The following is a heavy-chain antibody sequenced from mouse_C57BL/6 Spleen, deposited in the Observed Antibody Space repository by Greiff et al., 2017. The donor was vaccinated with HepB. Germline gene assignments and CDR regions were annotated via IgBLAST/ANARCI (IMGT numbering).Heavy chain of an antibody. J-gene: IGHJ2*01. CDR2: ISSGGSYT. V-gene: IGHV5-6*01. D-gene: IGHD4-1*01. Sequence: EVMLVESGGDLVKPGGSLKLSCAASGFTFSSYGMSWVRQTPDKRLEWVATISSGGSYTYYPDSVKGRFTISRDNAKNTLFLQMTSLRSEDTAMYYCARGLGRLDYWGQGTTLTVSS. CDR1: GFTFSSYG. CDR3: ARGLGRLDY.